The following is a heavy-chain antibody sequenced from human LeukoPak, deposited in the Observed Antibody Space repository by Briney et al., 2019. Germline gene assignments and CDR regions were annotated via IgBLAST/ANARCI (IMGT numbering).Heavy chain of an antibody. CDR3: ATVLYGGLSSAFDY. Sequence: PGGSLRLSCAASGFTFSSYAMSWVRQAPGKGLEWVSAISGSGGSTYYADSVKGRFTISRDNSKNTLYLQMNSLRAEDTAVYYCATVLYGGLSSAFDYWGQGTLVTVSS. CDR1: GFTFSSYA. D-gene: IGHD4-23*01. J-gene: IGHJ4*02. CDR2: ISGSGGST. V-gene: IGHV3-23*01.